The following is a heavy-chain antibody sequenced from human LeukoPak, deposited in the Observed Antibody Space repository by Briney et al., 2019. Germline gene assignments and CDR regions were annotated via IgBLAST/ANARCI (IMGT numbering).Heavy chain of an antibody. CDR1: GFTVSSNY. Sequence: GGSLRLSCAASGFTVSSNYMSWVRQAPGKGLEWASVIYSGGSTYYADSVKGRFTISRDNSKNTLYLQMNSLRAEDTAVYYCARDLVVATGIDYWGQGTLVTVSS. J-gene: IGHJ4*02. V-gene: IGHV3-66*01. D-gene: IGHD5-12*01. CDR2: IYSGGST. CDR3: ARDLVVATGIDY.